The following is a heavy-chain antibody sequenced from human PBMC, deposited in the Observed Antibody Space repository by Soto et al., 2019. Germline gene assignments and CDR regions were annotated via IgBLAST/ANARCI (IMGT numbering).Heavy chain of an antibody. Sequence: GGSLRLSCAASGFTFSNAWMSWVRQAPGKGLEWVGRIKSETDGGTTDYAAHVKGRFTISRDDSKNTLYLKMNRLKNVDTDVYEGTAGEKRSSIAARAFDIWGQGTMVTVSS. CDR2: IKSETDGGTT. CDR3: TAGEKRSSIAARAFDI. CDR1: GFTFSNAW. D-gene: IGHD6-6*01. J-gene: IGHJ3*02. V-gene: IGHV3-15*01.